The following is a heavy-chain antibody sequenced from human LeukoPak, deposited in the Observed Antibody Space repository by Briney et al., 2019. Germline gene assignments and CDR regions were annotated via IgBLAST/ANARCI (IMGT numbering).Heavy chain of an antibody. J-gene: IGHJ4*02. Sequence: ASVKVSCKASGGTFTSYAISWVRQAPGQGLEWMGGIIPIFGTANYAQKFQGRVTITADESTSTGYMELSSLRSEDTAVYYCARGLVALRFLEWHDWGQGTLVTVSS. CDR2: IIPIFGTA. CDR3: ARGLVALRFLEWHD. CDR1: GGTFTSYA. V-gene: IGHV1-69*13. D-gene: IGHD3-3*01.